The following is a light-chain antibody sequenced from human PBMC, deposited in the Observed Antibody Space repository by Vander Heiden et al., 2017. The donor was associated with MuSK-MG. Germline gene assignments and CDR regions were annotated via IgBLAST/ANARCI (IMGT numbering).Light chain of an antibody. CDR3: QQYYNPRLT. Sequence: DIVLTQSPDSLAVSLGERATINCKSSQTLLYSPKKRDYLAWYQQKSGQPPRLLISWASSRESGISDRFTGSGSGTNFTLTINSLQAEDAAFYYCQQYYNPRLTFGPGTKVEIK. CDR2: WAS. V-gene: IGKV4-1*01. CDR1: QTLLYSPKKRDY. J-gene: IGKJ3*01.